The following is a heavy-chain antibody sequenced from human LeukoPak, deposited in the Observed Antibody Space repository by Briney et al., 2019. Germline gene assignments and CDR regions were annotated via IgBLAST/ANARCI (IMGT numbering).Heavy chain of an antibody. CDR2: TYYRSNWYN. V-gene: IGHV6-1*01. J-gene: IGHJ4*02. D-gene: IGHD3-10*01. Sequence: SQTLSLTCAISGDSVSSNSAAWNWIRQSPSRGLEWLERTYYRSNWYNDYAVSVKSRITINPDTSKNQFSLQLNSVTPEDTAVYYCAREPSITMVRGVIPPLDYWGQGTLVTVSS. CDR3: AREPSITMVRGVIPPLDY. CDR1: GDSVSSNSAA.